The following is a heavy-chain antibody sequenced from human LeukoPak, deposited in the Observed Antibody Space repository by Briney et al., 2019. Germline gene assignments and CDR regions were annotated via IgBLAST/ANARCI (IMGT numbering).Heavy chain of an antibody. CDR2: IGSSSSYI. D-gene: IGHD6-13*01. V-gene: IGHV3-21*04. J-gene: IGHJ4*02. CDR1: GFTFSSYT. CDR3: VRDNPRQQGFAY. Sequence: KPGGSLRLSCAASGFTFSSYTMNWVRQAPGKGLEWVSSIGSSSSYIYYADSVKGRFTISRDNAKNSLYLQMNSLRAEDTAVYYCVRDNPRQQGFAYWGQGTLVTVSS.